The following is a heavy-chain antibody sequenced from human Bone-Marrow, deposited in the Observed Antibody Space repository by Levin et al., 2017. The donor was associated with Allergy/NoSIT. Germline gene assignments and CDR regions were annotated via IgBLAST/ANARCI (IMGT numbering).Heavy chain of an antibody. CDR3: ARVHNFAASGYRALLH. V-gene: IGHV3-48*02. CDR1: GLTFSGYG. J-gene: IGHJ4*01. Sequence: GESLKISCVASGLTFSGYGMNWVRQAPGKGLEWVSYINSGSNTIYYADSVKGRFTIARDNAKNSLFLQMNSLRHDDTAVYYCARVHNFAASGYRALLHWGRGTLVTVSS. CDR2: INSGSNTI. D-gene: IGHD3-22*01.